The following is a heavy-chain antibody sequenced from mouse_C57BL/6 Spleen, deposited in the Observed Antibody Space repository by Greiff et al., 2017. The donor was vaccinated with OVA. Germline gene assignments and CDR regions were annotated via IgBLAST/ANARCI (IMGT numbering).Heavy chain of an antibody. CDR1: GYTFTSYW. CDR3: ARGSSYRAMDY. Sequence: VQLQQPGAELVMPGASVKLSCKASGYTFTSYWMHWVKQRPGQGLEWIGEIDPSDSYTNYNQKFKGKSTLTVDKSSSTAYMQLSSLTSEDSAVYYCARGSSYRAMDYWGQGTSVTVSS. J-gene: IGHJ4*01. D-gene: IGHD1-1*01. CDR2: IDPSDSYT. V-gene: IGHV1-69*01.